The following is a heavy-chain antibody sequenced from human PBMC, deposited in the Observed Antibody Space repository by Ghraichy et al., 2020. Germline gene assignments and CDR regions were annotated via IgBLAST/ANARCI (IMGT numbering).Heavy chain of an antibody. V-gene: IGHV1-2*02. CDR1: GYTFTDYY. CDR2: INPNSGDT. J-gene: IGHJ4*02. Sequence: ASVKVSCKASGYTFTDYYLRWVRRAPGQGLEWVGWINPNSGDTHYAQKFQGRVTITRDTSISTVYMDLSRLTSDDTAVYYCSREDYWGQGTLVTVSS. CDR3: SREDY.